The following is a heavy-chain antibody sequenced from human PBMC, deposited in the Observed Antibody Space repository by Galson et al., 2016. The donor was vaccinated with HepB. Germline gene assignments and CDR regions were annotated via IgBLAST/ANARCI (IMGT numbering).Heavy chain of an antibody. CDR1: GFTFSSYW. J-gene: IGHJ6*02. V-gene: IGHV3-74*01. Sequence: SLRLSCAASGFTFSSYWMHWVRQAPGKGLMWVSRISTDGSSTRYADSGKGRFTISRDNAKNTLYLQMRSLRAEDSAMYFCARNPYSGPRYYYGLDVWGRGTMVTVSS. D-gene: IGHD4-23*01. CDR2: ISTDGSST. CDR3: ARNPYSGPRYYYGLDV.